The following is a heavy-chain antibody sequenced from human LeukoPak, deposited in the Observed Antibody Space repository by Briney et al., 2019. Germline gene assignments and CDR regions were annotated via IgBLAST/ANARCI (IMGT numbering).Heavy chain of an antibody. CDR1: GYTFTGYY. J-gene: IGHJ4*02. Sequence: EASVKVSCKTSGYTFTGYYLHWVRQAPGQGVEWMGWLNPNSGGTNYAQKFQGRVTMTRDTSISTAYMELSRLRSDDTAVYYCARDLVYSGYETFDYWGQGTLVTVSS. CDR3: ARDLVYSGYETFDY. D-gene: IGHD5-12*01. V-gene: IGHV1-2*02. CDR2: LNPNSGGT.